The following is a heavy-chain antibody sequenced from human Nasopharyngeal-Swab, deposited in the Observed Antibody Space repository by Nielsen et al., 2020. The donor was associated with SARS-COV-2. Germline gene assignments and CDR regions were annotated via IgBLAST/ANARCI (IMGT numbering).Heavy chain of an antibody. Sequence: SETLSLTCAVFGGSFSGTFWGWIRQPPGKGLEWIAEINHSGSTNYNPSLKSRVTISVDTSKNQFSLKLTSVTAADTAVYYCARGTFGYTYTRPENNWFDPWGQGILVTVSS. J-gene: IGHJ5*02. CDR2: INHSGST. CDR1: GGSFSGTF. CDR3: ARGTFGYTYTRPENNWFDP. V-gene: IGHV4-34*01. D-gene: IGHD5-18*01.